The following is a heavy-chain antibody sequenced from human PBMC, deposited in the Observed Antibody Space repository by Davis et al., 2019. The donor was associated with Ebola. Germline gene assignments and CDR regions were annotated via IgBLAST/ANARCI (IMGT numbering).Heavy chain of an antibody. CDR2: INAGNGNT. D-gene: IGHD3-22*01. Sequence: AASVKVSCKASGYAFTSYAMHWVRQAPGQRLEWMGWINAGNGNTKYSQKFQGRVTITRDTSASTAYMELSGLRSEDTAVYYCAISSGYYQPFDYWGQGTLVTVSS. CDR1: GYAFTSYA. CDR3: AISSGYYQPFDY. V-gene: IGHV1-3*01. J-gene: IGHJ4*02.